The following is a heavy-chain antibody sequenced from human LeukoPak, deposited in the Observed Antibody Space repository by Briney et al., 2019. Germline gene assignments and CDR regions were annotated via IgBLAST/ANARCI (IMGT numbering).Heavy chain of an antibody. CDR3: AKDDNYIRFLS. J-gene: IGHJ5*02. V-gene: IGHV3-23*01. CDR1: GFTFSSYS. CDR2: ISGSGGNT. D-gene: IGHD3-16*01. Sequence: GGSLRLSCAASGFTFSSYSMNWVRQAPGKGLEWVSGISGSGGNTYYADSVKGRFTISRDNSKNTLYLQMNSLRAEDTAVYYCAKDDNYIRFLSWGQGTLVTVSS.